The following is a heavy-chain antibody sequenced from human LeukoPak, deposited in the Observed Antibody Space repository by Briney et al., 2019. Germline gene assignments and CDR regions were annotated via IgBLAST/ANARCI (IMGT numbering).Heavy chain of an antibody. CDR2: INWNGGST. CDR3: ARGYYDSSDDDAFDI. Sequence: PGGSLRLSCAASGFTFDDYGMSWVRQVPGKGLEWVSGINWNGGSTGYADSVKGRFTISRDNAKNSLYLQMNSLRAEDTALYYCARGYYDSSDDDAFDIWGQGTMVTVSS. V-gene: IGHV3-20*04. D-gene: IGHD3-22*01. CDR1: GFTFDDYG. J-gene: IGHJ3*02.